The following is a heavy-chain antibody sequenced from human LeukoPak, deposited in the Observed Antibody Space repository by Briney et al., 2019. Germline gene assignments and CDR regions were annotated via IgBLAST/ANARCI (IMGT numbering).Heavy chain of an antibody. CDR3: AILGPGIAAADKLMIFDY. Sequence: SVKVSCKASGGTFSSYAISWVRQAPGQGLEWMGGIIPIFGTANHAQKFQGRVTITADESTSTAYMELSSLRSEDTAVYYCAILGPGIAAADKLMIFDYWGQGTLVTVSS. J-gene: IGHJ4*02. CDR1: GGTFSSYA. D-gene: IGHD6-13*01. V-gene: IGHV1-69*01. CDR2: IIPIFGTA.